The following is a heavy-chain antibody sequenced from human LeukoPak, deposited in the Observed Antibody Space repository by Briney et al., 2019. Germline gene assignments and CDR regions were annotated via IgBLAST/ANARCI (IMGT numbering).Heavy chain of an antibody. CDR2: IYYSGST. J-gene: IGHJ3*02. Sequence: SETLSLTCTVSGGSISSGGYYWSWIRQHPGKGLEWIGYIYYSGSTYYNPSLKSRVTISVDTSKNQFSLKLSSVTAADTAVYYCARGAYCSGGSCYGVAHDAFDIWGQGTMVTVSS. CDR3: ARGAYCSGGSCYGVAHDAFDI. D-gene: IGHD2-15*01. V-gene: IGHV4-31*03. CDR1: GGSISSGGYY.